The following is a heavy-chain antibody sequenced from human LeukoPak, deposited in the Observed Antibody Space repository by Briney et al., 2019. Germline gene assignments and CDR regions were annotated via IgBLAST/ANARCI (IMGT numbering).Heavy chain of an antibody. D-gene: IGHD3-22*01. CDR1: GFSFGDYS. V-gene: IGHV3-49*04. J-gene: IGHJ2*01. CDR3: TAEYDSSGYYPWFFDL. CDR2: IRSKAYGGTT. Sequence: PGGSLRLSCTSSGFSFGDYSMTWVRQAPGKGLEWVGFIRSKAYGGTTEYAASVKGRFTISRDDSKSIAYLQMNSLKTEDTAVYHCTAEYDSSGYYPWFFDLWGRGTLVTASS.